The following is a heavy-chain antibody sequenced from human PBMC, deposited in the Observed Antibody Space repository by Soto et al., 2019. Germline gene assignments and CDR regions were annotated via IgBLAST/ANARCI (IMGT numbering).Heavy chain of an antibody. CDR2: IGTAGDT. CDR1: GFTFSSYD. Sequence: EVQLVESGGGLVQPGGSLRLSCAASGFTFSSYDMHWVRQATGKGLEWVSAIGTAGDTYYPGSVKGRFTISRENAKNSLYLQMNSLRAEDTAVYYCARAWLHSRSGMDVWGQGTTVTVSS. CDR3: ARAWLHSRSGMDV. J-gene: IGHJ6*02. V-gene: IGHV3-13*01. D-gene: IGHD6-13*01.